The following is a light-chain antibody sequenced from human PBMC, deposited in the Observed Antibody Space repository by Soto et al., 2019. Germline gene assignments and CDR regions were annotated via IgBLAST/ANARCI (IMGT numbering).Light chain of an antibody. CDR2: EVT. V-gene: IGLV2-8*01. J-gene: IGLJ2*01. Sequence: QSALTQPPSASGSPGQSVTISCTGTSSDVGGYQYVSWYQQYPGRAPKLMIYEVTKRPSGVPDRFSGSKSGNTASLTVSGLQAEDEADYYCSSYAASNNFYFVFGGGTKLAVL. CDR1: SSDVGGYQY. CDR3: SSYAASNNFYFV.